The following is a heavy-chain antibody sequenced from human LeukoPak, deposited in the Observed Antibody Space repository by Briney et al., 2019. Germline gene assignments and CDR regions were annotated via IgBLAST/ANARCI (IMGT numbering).Heavy chain of an antibody. CDR2: IYYSGAT. V-gene: IGHV4-31*03. CDR3: ARDRGGNYYGMDV. J-gene: IGHJ6*02. D-gene: IGHD3-10*01. CDR1: GGSISSGGSY. Sequence: PSETLSLTCTVSGGSISSGGSYWSWIRQHPGKGLEWIGYIYYSGATHYNPSLKSRITISADTFKNQFSLKLSSVTAADTAVYYCARDRGGNYYGMDVWGQGTTVTVSS.